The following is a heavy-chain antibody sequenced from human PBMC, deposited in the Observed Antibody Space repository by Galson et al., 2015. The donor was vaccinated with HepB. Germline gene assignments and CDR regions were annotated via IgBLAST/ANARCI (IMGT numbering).Heavy chain of an antibody. D-gene: IGHD3-3*01. CDR3: ARDHRRIFGVVSNWFDP. J-gene: IGHJ5*02. CDR2: INPSGGST. Sequence: SVKVSCKASGYTFTSYYMHWVRQAPGQGLEWMGVINPSGGSTSYAQKFQGSVTMTRDTSTSTVYMELSSLRSEDTAVYYCARDHRRIFGVVSNWFDPWGQGTLVTVSS. V-gene: IGHV1-46*01. CDR1: GYTFTSYY.